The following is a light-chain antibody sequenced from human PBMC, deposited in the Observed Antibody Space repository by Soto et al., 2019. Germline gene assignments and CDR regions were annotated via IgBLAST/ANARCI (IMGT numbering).Light chain of an antibody. V-gene: IGKV3-15*01. CDR3: QQYNNWPRIT. CDR1: QSVSSN. J-gene: IGKJ5*01. Sequence: EIVMTQSPATLSVSPGERATLSCRASQSVSSNLAWYQQTPGQAPRLLIYGASTRATGIPARFSGSGSGTEFTLTISGLQSEDSAVYYCQQYNNWPRITFGQGTRLEIK. CDR2: GAS.